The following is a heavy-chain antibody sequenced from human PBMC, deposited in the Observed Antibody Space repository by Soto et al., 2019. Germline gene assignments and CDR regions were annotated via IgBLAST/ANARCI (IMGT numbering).Heavy chain of an antibody. J-gene: IGHJ4*02. CDR3: ARKYYYDISGYYLNFDY. D-gene: IGHD3-22*01. CDR2: IYYSGST. CDR1: GGSISSSSYY. V-gene: IGHV4-39*01. Sequence: QLQLQESGPGLVKPSETLSLTCTVSGGSISSSSYYWGWIRQPPGKGLEWIGSIYYSGSTYYNPSLKSLVTISVDTSKNQFSLKLSSVTAADTAVYYCARKYYYDISGYYLNFDYWGQGTLVTVSS.